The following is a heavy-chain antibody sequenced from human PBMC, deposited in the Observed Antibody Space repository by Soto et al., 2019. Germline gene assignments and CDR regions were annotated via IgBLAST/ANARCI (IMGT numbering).Heavy chain of an antibody. CDR3: VRQGIDSRHARVAV. CDR1: SGPDRSHN. CDR2: VYYTGDT. D-gene: IGHD2-2*01. J-gene: IGHJ6*02. Sequence: QVQLQQSGPRLVKPSETLSLTCTVSSGPDRSHNWGWIRQPPGRGLEWIGYVYYTGDTAYNPSLRGRPTISAATSTNDNSLTLNSVTAADTAVYYCVRQGIDSRHARVAVWGQGTTVSVSS. V-gene: IGHV4-59*08.